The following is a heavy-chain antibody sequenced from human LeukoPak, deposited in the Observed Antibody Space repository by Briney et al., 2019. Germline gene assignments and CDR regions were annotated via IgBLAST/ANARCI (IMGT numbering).Heavy chain of an antibody. CDR1: GFNINTYT. CDR3: AKGLERESRLDS. V-gene: IGHV3-23*01. J-gene: IGHJ4*02. CDR2: IRNSDGMT. D-gene: IGHD1-1*01. Sequence: GGSLRLSCDASGFNINTYTMYWVRQAPGQGLEWVSGIRNSDGMTYYADSVRGRFTISTDNSKNTPYLQMNSLRAEDTALYYCAKGLERESRLDSWGQGTLVTVSS.